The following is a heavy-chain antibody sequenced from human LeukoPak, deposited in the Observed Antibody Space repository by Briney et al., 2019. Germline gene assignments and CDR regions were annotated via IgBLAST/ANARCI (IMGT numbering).Heavy chain of an antibody. J-gene: IGHJ4*02. V-gene: IGHV4-34*01. CDR1: GGSFSGYY. CDR2: INHSGST. CDR3: ARGNSITMIRLDY. D-gene: IGHD3-22*01. Sequence: SETLSLTCAVYGGSFSGYYWSWIRQPPGKGLEWIGEINHSGSTNYNPSLKSRVTISVDTSKDQFSLKPSSVTAADTAVYYCARGNSITMIRLDYWGQGTLVTVSS.